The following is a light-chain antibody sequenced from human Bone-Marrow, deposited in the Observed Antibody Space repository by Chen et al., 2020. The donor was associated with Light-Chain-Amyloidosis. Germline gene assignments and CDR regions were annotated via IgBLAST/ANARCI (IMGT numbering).Light chain of an antibody. V-gene: IGLV3-25*03. CDR3: QSADSSGTYEVI. CDR1: DLPTKY. J-gene: IGLJ2*01. Sequence: ELTQPPSVSVSPGQAARITCSGDDLPTKYAYWYQQKPGQAPVLVIHRDTERPSGISERFSGSSSGTTATLTISGVQAEDEADYHCQSADSSGTYEVIFGGGTKLTVL. CDR2: RDT.